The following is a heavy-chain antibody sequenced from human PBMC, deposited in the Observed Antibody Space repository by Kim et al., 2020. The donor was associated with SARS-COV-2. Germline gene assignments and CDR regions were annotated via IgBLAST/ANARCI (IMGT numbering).Heavy chain of an antibody. V-gene: IGHV4-59*01. CDR2: IYYSGST. J-gene: IGHJ4*02. D-gene: IGHD5-12*01. CDR3: ARGSRSGRWALEMATNPLDY. CDR1: GGSISSYY. Sequence: SETLSLTCTVSGGSISSYYWSWIRQPPGKGLEWIGYIYYSGSTNYNPSLKSRVTISVDTSKNQFSLKLSSVTAADTAVYYCARGSRSGRWALEMATNPLDYWGQGTLVTVSS.